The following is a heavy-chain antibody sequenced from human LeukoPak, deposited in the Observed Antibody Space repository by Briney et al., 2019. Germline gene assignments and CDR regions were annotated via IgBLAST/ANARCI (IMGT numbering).Heavy chain of an antibody. CDR3: AKDPQKGRFSYYVDY. CDR2: IGGTVPTR. V-gene: IGHV3-23*01. CDR1: GFTFSTYT. D-gene: IGHD3-10*01. Sequence: GGSLRLSCAASGFTFSTYTMSWVRQAPGGGLEWVSGIGGTVPTRYYAKSVKGRFTISRDNSKDTVYLQMNNLRPEDTAVYYCAKDPQKGRFSYYVDYWGQGTLVIVSS. J-gene: IGHJ4*02.